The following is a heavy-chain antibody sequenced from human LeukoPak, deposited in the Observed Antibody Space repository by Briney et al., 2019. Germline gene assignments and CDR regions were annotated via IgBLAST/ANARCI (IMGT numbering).Heavy chain of an antibody. V-gene: IGHV4-59*08. Sequence: PSETLSLTCTVSGGSISSYYWSWIRRPPGKGLEWIGYIYYSGSTNYNPSLKSRVTISVDTSKNQFSLKLSSVTAADTAVYYCARHAEVTTRFYYFDYWGQGTLVTVSS. CDR1: GGSISSYY. CDR2: IYYSGST. CDR3: ARHAEVTTRFYYFDY. D-gene: IGHD4-17*01. J-gene: IGHJ4*02.